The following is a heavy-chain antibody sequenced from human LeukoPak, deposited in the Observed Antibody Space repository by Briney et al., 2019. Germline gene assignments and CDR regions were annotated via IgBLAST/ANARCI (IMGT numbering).Heavy chain of an antibody. D-gene: IGHD1-26*01. CDR2: IYPGDSDT. CDR3: GRHSHGTPGWLDP. Sequence: GESLKISCKASGYTFTNYWIGGVRQIPGKGLQWIGTIYPGDSDTRYSPSFEGQFTISADKSISTAYRQASSLKAPDTAIYYRGRHSHGTPGWLDPWGEGTLVAVSS. J-gene: IGHJ5*02. CDR1: GYTFTNYW. V-gene: IGHV5-51*01.